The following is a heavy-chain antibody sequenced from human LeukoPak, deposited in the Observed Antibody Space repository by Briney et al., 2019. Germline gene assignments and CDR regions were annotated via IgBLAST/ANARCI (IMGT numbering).Heavy chain of an antibody. Sequence: GGSLRLSCAASGFTFSGYGMHWVRQAPGKGLEWVAFIRYDGSNKYYADSVKGRFTISRDNSKNTLYLQMNSLRAEDTAVYYCAKGQQLVLDYWGQGTLVTVSS. CDR3: AKGQQLVLDY. D-gene: IGHD6-13*01. CDR2: IRYDGSNK. CDR1: GFTFSGYG. V-gene: IGHV3-30*02. J-gene: IGHJ4*02.